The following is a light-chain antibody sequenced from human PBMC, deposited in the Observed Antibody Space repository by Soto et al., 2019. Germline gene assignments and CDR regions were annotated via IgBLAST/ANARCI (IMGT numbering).Light chain of an antibody. CDR1: NSDVGGYNY. J-gene: IGLJ3*02. CDR3: SSYTTSTSWV. Sequence: QSALTQPASVSGSPGQSIAISCTGTNSDVGGYNYVSWYQHHPSKAPKLMIYEVSNRPSGVSNLFSGSKSGNTASLTISGLLAEDEADYYCSSYTTSTSWVFGGGTKLTVL. CDR2: EVS. V-gene: IGLV2-14*01.